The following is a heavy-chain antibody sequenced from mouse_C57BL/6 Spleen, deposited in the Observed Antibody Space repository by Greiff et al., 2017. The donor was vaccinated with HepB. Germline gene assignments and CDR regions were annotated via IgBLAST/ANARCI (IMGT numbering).Heavy chain of an antibody. D-gene: IGHD2-1*01. Sequence: VQLQQPGAELVKPGASVKLSCKASGYTFTSYWMHWVKQRPGQGLEWIGMIHPNSGSTNYNEKFKSKATLTVDKSSSTSYMQRSSLTSEDSAVYYCARSTTLGGTHYWGQGTTLTVSS. CDR3: ARSTTLGGTHY. V-gene: IGHV1-64*01. CDR1: GYTFTSYW. J-gene: IGHJ2*01. CDR2: IHPNSGST.